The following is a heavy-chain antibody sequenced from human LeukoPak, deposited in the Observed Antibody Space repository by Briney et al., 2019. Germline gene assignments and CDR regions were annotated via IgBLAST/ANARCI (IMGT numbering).Heavy chain of an antibody. CDR3: ARGVAYSSGWYGLDY. CDR1: GYTFTSYD. D-gene: IGHD6-19*01. Sequence: ASVKVSCKASGYTFTSYDINWVRQATGQGLEWMGIINPSGGSTSYAQKFQGRVTMTRDTSTSTVYMELSSLRSEDTAVYYCARGVAYSSGWYGLDYWGQGTLVTVSS. J-gene: IGHJ4*02. CDR2: INPSGGST. V-gene: IGHV1-46*01.